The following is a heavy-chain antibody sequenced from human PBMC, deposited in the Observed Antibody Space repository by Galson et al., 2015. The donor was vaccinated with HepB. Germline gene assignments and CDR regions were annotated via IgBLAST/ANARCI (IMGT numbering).Heavy chain of an antibody. CDR2: TYYRSKWNN. CDR1: GDSVSGVSAA. D-gene: IGHD1-26*01. V-gene: IGHV6-1*01. Sequence: CAISGDSVSGVSAAWNWIRQSASRGLEWLGRTYYRSKWNNDYALSVKGRIIINADTSRNQVSLQLTSVTPEDTAVYYCARDVGASPGAWSGAFDFWGQGTVASVSS. CDR3: ARDVGASPGAWSGAFDF. J-gene: IGHJ3*01.